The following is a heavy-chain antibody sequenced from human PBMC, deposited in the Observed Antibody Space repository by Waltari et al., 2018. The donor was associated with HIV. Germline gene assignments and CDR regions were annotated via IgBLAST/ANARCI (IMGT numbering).Heavy chain of an antibody. CDR2: INPKSGVT. J-gene: IGHJ2*01. Sequence: QVQLVQSGAEVKMPGASVRVSCKASGYRFIAYYVPWVRQAPGQGLQWMGRINPKSGVTNYPQKFQGRVSMTRDTSISTADLEVTTLRSDDTAVYYCARGFFQNDLRGLFDLWGRGTLVTVSS. CDR1: GYRFIAYY. CDR3: ARGFFQNDLRGLFDL. V-gene: IGHV1-2*06. D-gene: IGHD3-16*01.